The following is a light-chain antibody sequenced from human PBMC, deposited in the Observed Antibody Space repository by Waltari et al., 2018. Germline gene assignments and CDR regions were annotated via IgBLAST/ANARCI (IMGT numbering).Light chain of an antibody. CDR1: QGISSV. Sequence: IQLTQSPSSLSASVGDRVTITCRASQGISSVLAWYQQKPGQVPELLIFAASTLQRGVPSRFSGSGSGTDFTLTISSLQPEDFATYYCQQLSIYPYTFGQGTKLEIE. CDR3: QQLSIYPYT. CDR2: AAS. V-gene: IGKV1-9*01. J-gene: IGKJ2*01.